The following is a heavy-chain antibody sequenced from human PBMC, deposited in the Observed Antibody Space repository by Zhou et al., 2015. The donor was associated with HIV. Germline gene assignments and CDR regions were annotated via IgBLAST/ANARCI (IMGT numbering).Heavy chain of an antibody. D-gene: IGHD3-9*01. Sequence: QVQLVQSGAEEKKPGASVKVSCKASGYTFTSYAMHWVRQAPGQRLEWMGWINAGNGNTKYSQKFQGRVTITRDTSASTAYMELSSLRSEDTAVYYCARAGEQLRYFDWIGWFDPWGQGTLVTVSS. J-gene: IGHJ5*02. CDR2: INAGNGNT. CDR3: ARAGEQLRYFDWIGWFDP. V-gene: IGHV1-3*05. CDR1: GYTFTSYA.